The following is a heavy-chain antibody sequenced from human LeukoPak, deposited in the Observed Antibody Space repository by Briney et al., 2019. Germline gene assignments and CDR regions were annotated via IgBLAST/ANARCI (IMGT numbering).Heavy chain of an antibody. J-gene: IGHJ4*02. Sequence: ASVKVSCKASGYTFTGYYMHWVRQAPGQGLEWMGWINPNSGGTNYAQKLQGRVTMTTDTSTSTAYMELRSLRSDDTAVYYCARDRGVTTVTPGYWGQGTLVTVSS. D-gene: IGHD4-17*01. CDR2: INPNSGGT. V-gene: IGHV1-2*02. CDR3: ARDRGVTTVTPGY. CDR1: GYTFTGYY.